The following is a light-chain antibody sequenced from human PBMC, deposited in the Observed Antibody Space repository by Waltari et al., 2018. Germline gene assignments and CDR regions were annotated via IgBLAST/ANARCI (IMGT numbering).Light chain of an antibody. Sequence: EIVLTQSPATLSVSPGERATLSCRASQSVINNLAWYQQKPGQAPRLLIYGASRRTSDVPVRFSCSGSGTEFTLTISSLRSGDSAMYYCHHYNTWPKTFGQGTKVEI. CDR2: GAS. CDR3: HHYNTWPKT. CDR1: QSVINN. V-gene: IGKV3-15*01. J-gene: IGKJ1*01.